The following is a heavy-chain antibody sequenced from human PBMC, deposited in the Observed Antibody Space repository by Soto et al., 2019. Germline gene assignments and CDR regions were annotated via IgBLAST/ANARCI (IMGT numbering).Heavy chain of an antibody. CDR2: ISAYNGNT. J-gene: IGHJ6*02. CDR3: ARDNWNHLGVYGMDV. D-gene: IGHD1-20*01. Sequence: ASVKVSCKASGYTFTSYGISWVRQAPGQGLEWMGWISAYNGNTNYAQKLQGRVTMTTDTSTSTAYMELRSLRSDDTAVYYCARDNWNHLGVYGMDVWGQGTTVTVSS. V-gene: IGHV1-18*04. CDR1: GYTFTSYG.